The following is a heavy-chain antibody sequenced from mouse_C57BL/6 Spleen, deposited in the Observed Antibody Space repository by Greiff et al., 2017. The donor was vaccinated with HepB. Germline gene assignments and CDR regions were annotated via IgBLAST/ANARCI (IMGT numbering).Heavy chain of an antibody. CDR3: ARKAYYSNYGWYFDV. J-gene: IGHJ1*03. CDR2: INPNNGGT. Sequence: EVKLQQSGPELVKPGASVKISCKASGYTFTDYYMNWVKQSHGKSLEWIGDINPNNGGTSYNQKFKGKATLTVDKSSSTAYMELRSLTSEDSAVYYCARKAYYSNYGWYFDVWGTGTTVTVSS. V-gene: IGHV1-26*01. D-gene: IGHD2-5*01. CDR1: GYTFTDYY.